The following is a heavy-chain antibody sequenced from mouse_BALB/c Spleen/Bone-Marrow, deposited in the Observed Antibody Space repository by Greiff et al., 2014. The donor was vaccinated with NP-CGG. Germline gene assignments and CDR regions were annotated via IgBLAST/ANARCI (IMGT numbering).Heavy chain of an antibody. CDR1: GYAFSSSW. D-gene: IGHD2-4*01. Sequence: QVQLKDSGPELVKPGASVKISCKASGYAFSSSWMNWVKQRPGQGLEWIGRIYPGDGNTNYNGRFKGKATLTADKSSTTAYMQLSSLTSVDSAVYFCVLYDYDGLSWFAYWGQGTLVTVSA. V-gene: IGHV1-82*01. J-gene: IGHJ3*01. CDR3: VLYDYDGLSWFAY. CDR2: IYPGDGNT.